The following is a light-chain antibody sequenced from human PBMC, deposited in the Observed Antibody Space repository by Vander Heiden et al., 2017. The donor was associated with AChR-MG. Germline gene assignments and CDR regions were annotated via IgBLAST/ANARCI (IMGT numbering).Light chain of an antibody. CDR1: TGAVTNGHD. V-gene: IGLV7-46*01. J-gene: IGLJ3*02. CDR2: DTS. CDR3: LLSYSGARRV. Sequence: QAVVTPEPSLPVPPGGTVTLTRGPSTGAVTNGHDPYCFQQKPDQAPRTLIYDTSSKHAWTPARFSGSLLGGKAALTLSGAQPEDDAEYYCLLSYSGARRVFGGGTKLTVL.